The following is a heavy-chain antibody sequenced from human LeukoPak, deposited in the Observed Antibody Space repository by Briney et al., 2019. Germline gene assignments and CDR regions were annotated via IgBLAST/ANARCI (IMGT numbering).Heavy chain of an antibody. CDR2: INSAGSST. CDR3: ARVPYYDSSGPRGAFDI. J-gene: IGHJ3*02. D-gene: IGHD3-22*01. CDR1: GFTFSSYW. Sequence: GETLRLTCAASGFTFSSYWRHWVRQAPGKGLVWVSRINSAGSSTSYADSVKGRFTISRDNAKNTLYLQMNSLRAEDTAVYYCARVPYYDSSGPRGAFDIWGQGTRVTVSS. V-gene: IGHV3-74*01.